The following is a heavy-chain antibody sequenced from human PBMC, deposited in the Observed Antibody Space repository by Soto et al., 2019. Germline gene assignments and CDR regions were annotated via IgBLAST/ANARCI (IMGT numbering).Heavy chain of an antibody. V-gene: IGHV4-59*01. CDR3: ARGHPFDY. CDR1: GDSISSYY. Sequence: TSETLSLTCTVSGDSISSYYWFWIRQPPGKGLGWLAYIHHSGITNYNPSLKSRLTISVDTPKNQFSLKLSSVTAADTAVYYCARGHPFDYWGQGTLVTVSS. CDR2: IHHSGIT. J-gene: IGHJ4*02.